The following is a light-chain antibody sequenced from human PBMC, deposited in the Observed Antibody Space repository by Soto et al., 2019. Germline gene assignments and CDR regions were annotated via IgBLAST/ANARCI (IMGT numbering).Light chain of an antibody. Sequence: QSVLTQPASVSGSPGQSITISCTGTSSDVGGYNYVSWYQQHPGKAPKLMIYDVSNRPSGVSNRFSGSKSGNTASLTISGLRAGDEADYYCSSYTSSTTKAFGTGTKVTDL. CDR2: DVS. V-gene: IGLV2-14*01. CDR3: SSYTSSTTKA. J-gene: IGLJ1*01. CDR1: SSDVGGYNY.